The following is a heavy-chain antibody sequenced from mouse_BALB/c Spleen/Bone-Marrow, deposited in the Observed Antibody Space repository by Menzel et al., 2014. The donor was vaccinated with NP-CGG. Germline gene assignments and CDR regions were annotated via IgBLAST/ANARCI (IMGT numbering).Heavy chain of an antibody. CDR2: INPSSGYT. CDR1: GYTFTSYW. J-gene: IGHJ4*01. CDR3: ARPPYYYGSSYDAMDY. V-gene: IGHV1-7*01. Sequence: QVQLQQSGAELAKPGASVKMSCKASGYTFTSYWMHWVKQRPGQGPEWIGYINPSSGYTEYNQKFKDKATLTADKSSSTAYMQLSNLTSEDSAVYYCARPPYYYGSSYDAMDYWGQGTSVTVSS. D-gene: IGHD1-1*01.